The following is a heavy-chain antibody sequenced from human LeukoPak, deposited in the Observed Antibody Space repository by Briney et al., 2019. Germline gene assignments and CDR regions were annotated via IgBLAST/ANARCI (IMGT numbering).Heavy chain of an antibody. Sequence: SETLSLTCTVSGGSISSYYWGWIRQPPGKGLEWIGCGYYSGSTYYNPSLKSRVTISIDMSKNQFSLKLTSVTAADTAVYYCASGEPYDSSGYYLFDYWGQGTLVTVSS. CDR1: GGSISSYY. D-gene: IGHD3-22*01. V-gene: IGHV4-39*01. CDR2: GYYSGST. J-gene: IGHJ4*02. CDR3: ASGEPYDSSGYYLFDY.